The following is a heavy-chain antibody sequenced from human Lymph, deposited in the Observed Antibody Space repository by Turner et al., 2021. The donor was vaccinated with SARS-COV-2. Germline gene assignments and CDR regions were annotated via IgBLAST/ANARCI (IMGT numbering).Heavy chain of an antibody. V-gene: IGHV3-30-3*01. D-gene: IGHD2-15*01. CDR2: ISYDGSNK. CDR3: ARSSGGSYYYGMDV. Sequence: QVQLVESGGGVVQPGRSLRPSCAASGFTFSSYAMHWVRQAPGKGLELVAIISYDGSNKYYADSVKGRFTISRDNSKNTLYLQMNSLRAEDTAVYYCARSSGGSYYYGMDVWGQGTTVTVSS. CDR1: GFTFSSYA. J-gene: IGHJ6*02.